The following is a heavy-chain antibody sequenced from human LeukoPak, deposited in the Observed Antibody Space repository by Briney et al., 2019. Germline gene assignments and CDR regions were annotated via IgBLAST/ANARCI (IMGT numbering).Heavy chain of an antibody. CDR3: ARLTYYYDSSGYYVRAFDI. CDR1: GGSISSYC. J-gene: IGHJ3*02. D-gene: IGHD3-22*01. Sequence: SETLSLTCTVSGGSISSYCWSWIRQPPGKGLEWIGYIYYSGSTNYNPSLKSRVTISVDTSKNQFSLKLSSVTAADTAVYYCARLTYYYDSSGYYVRAFDIWGQGTMVTVSS. V-gene: IGHV4-59*01. CDR2: IYYSGST.